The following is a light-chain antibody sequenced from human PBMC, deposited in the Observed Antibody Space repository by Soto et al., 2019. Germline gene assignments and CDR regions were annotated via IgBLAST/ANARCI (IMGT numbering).Light chain of an antibody. V-gene: IGKV3-15*01. CDR1: QSISDN. J-gene: IGKJ4*01. CDR2: GAS. Sequence: DIVMTQSPAIVSVSLGERATLSCLASQSISDNLAWYQQRSGQAPRLLIYGASTRATGVPARFSGSGSGTEFTLTISSLQSDDFAIYYCQQYKSWPPLTFGGGTKVDIK. CDR3: QQYKSWPPLT.